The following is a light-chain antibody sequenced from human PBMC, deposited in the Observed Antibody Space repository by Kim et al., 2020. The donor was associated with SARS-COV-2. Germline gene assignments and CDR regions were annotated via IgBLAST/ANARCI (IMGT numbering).Light chain of an antibody. Sequence: SACVVDRVTITCRASRRIGSCLVWYQQKPGIAPKLLIYKTSNLEKGVPSRFSSSGSGTEFTLTISSLQPADCATYYCQQYNSMWTFGQGTKVDIK. V-gene: IGKV1-5*03. CDR2: KTS. CDR3: QQYNSMWT. CDR1: RRIGSC. J-gene: IGKJ1*01.